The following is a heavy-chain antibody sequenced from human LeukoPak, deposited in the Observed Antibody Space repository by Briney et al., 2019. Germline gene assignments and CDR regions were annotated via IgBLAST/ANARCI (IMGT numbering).Heavy chain of an antibody. Sequence: SETLSLTCTVSGGSISSGDYYWSWIRQPPGKGLEGIGYIYYSGSTYYNPSLKSRVTISVDTSKNQFSLKLSSVTAADTAVYYCASLMMRAEYFQHWGQGTLVTVSS. V-gene: IGHV4-30-4*01. D-gene: IGHD3-16*01. CDR2: IYYSGST. J-gene: IGHJ1*01. CDR3: ASLMMRAEYFQH. CDR1: GGSISSGDYY.